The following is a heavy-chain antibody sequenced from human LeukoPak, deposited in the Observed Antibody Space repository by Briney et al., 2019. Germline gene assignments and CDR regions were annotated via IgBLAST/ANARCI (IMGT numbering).Heavy chain of an antibody. J-gene: IGHJ3*02. CDR2: INTYNGNT. CDR1: GYIFPNYG. V-gene: IGHV1-18*01. CDR3: ARVTGEPWDAFDI. D-gene: IGHD3-16*01. Sequence: ASVKVSCKASGYIFPNYGISWVRQAPGQGLEWMGWINTYNGNTNYAQKFQGRVTMTTDTSTSTAYMELRSLRSDDTAVYYCARVTGEPWDAFDIWGQGTMVTVSS.